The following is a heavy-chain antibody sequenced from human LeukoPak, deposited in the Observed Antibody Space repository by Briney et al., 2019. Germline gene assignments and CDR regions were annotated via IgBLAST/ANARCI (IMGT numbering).Heavy chain of an antibody. CDR3: AKDRSASSLNIFDY. CDR2: VSASGGST. D-gene: IGHD6-13*01. CDR1: GFTLSSYA. V-gene: IGHV3-23*01. J-gene: IGHJ4*02. Sequence: GGSLRLSCAASGFTLSSYAMSCVRQAQGKGLEWVAAVSASGGSTYYADSVKGRRTISRDSCKNTLFLQMNCLRDDDTAVYYCAKDRSASSLNIFDYWGQGTLVTVSS.